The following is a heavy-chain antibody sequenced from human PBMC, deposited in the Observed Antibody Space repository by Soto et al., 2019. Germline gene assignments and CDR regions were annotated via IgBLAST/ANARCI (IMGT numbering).Heavy chain of an antibody. CDR2: ISSSSSYI. J-gene: IGHJ3*02. D-gene: IGHD5-12*01. Sequence: EVQLVESGGGLVKPGGSLRLSCAASGFTFSSYSMNWVRQAPGKGLEWVSSISSSSSYIYYADSVKGRFTISRDNAKNSLYLQMNSLRAEDTAVYYCARDKLIMVATYAFDIWGQGTMVTVSS. CDR1: GFTFSSYS. CDR3: ARDKLIMVATYAFDI. V-gene: IGHV3-21*01.